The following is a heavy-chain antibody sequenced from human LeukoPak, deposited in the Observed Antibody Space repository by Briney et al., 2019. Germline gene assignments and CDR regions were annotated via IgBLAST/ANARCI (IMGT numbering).Heavy chain of an antibody. J-gene: IGHJ4*02. Sequence: GGSLRLSCGASGFTFNSYSMNWVRQAPGKGLEWVSYISSSTSRIYYADSVKGRFTISRDSARRSLFLQMNSLRDEDTAVYYCARDIHWAFDYWGQGTQVTVSS. D-gene: IGHD7-27*01. V-gene: IGHV3-48*02. CDR1: GFTFNSYS. CDR3: ARDIHWAFDY. CDR2: ISSSTSRI.